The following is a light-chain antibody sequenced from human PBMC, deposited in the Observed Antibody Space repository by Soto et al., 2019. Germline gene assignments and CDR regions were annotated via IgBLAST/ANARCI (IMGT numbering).Light chain of an antibody. CDR1: SSDVGGYNY. CDR3: SSYVGTNSYV. J-gene: IGLJ1*01. V-gene: IGLV2-8*01. CDR2: EVY. Sequence: QSALTQPPSASGSPGQSVTISCTGTSSDVGGYNYVSWYQHHPGKAPKLIIYEVYKRPSGVPDRFSGSKSGNTAALTVSGLQAEDEADYYCSSYVGTNSYVFRTGTKVTVL.